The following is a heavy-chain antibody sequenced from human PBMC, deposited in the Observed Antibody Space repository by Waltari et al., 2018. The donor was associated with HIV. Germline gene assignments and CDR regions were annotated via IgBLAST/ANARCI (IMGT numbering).Heavy chain of an antibody. D-gene: IGHD3-22*01. CDR2: ISGDSTTI. V-gene: IGHV3-48*02. Sequence: EVQLVESGGGLVRPGGSLRLSCAASGFSFSGHTMNWVRQGPGKGLEWVASISGDSTTIFFADSVKGRFTISRDNVKNLLYLQMNNLRDGDTAVYFCARWFCSRTNCRGLDYWGRGTRVTVSS. CDR1: GFSFSGHT. J-gene: IGHJ4*02. CDR3: ARWFCSRTNCRGLDY.